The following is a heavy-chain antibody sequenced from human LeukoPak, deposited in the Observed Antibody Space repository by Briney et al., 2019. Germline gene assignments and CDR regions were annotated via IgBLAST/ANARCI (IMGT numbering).Heavy chain of an antibody. V-gene: IGHV1-18*01. Sequence: ASVKVSCKASGYTFTSYGITWVRQAPGQGLEWMGWISGYNGNTNNAQKFQGRVTMTTDTSTSTAYMELRSLRSDDTAVYYCASGYYDSSGYYVTDYWGQGTLVTVSS. J-gene: IGHJ4*02. D-gene: IGHD3-22*01. CDR1: GYTFTSYG. CDR2: ISGYNGNT. CDR3: ASGYYDSSGYYVTDY.